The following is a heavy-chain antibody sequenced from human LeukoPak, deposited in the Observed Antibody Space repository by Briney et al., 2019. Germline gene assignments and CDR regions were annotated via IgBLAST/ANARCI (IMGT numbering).Heavy chain of an antibody. V-gene: IGHV3-30*02. CDR2: IAYDRR. Sequence: GGSLRLSCAASGFTFSSYGMHWVRQAPGKGLEWVAFIAYDRRYYADSVTGRFIISRDNSKNTLYLQMDSLRPEDTAIYYCAKDISGGDSETYIDYWGQGTLVAVAS. J-gene: IGHJ4*02. CDR3: AKDISGGDSETYIDY. D-gene: IGHD2-21*02. CDR1: GFTFSSYG.